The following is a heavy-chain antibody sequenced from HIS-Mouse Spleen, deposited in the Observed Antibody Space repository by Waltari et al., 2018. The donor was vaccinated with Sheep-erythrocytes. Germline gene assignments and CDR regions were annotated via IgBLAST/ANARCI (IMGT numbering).Heavy chain of an antibody. CDR2: ISSSSSYI. CDR3: ARDTGTDAFDI. Sequence: LEWVSSISSSSSYIYYADSVKGRFTISRDNAKNSLYLQMNSPRAEDTAVYYCARDTGTDAFDIWGQGTMVTVSS. V-gene: IGHV3-21*01. D-gene: IGHD1-1*01. J-gene: IGHJ3*02.